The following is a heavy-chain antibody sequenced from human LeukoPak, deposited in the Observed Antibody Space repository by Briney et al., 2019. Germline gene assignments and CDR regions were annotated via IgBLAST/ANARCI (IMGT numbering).Heavy chain of an antibody. D-gene: IGHD3-10*01. J-gene: IGHJ2*01. CDR2: IYHSGST. V-gene: IGHV4-30-2*01. CDR1: GGSISSGGYS. Sequence: PSQTLSLTCAVSGGSISSGGYSWSWIRQPPGKGLEWIGYIYHSGSTYYNPSLKSRVTISVDRSKNQFSLKLSSVTAADTAVYYCARGDYGSGSLFRGWYFDLWGRGTLVTVSS. CDR3: ARGDYGSGSLFRGWYFDL.